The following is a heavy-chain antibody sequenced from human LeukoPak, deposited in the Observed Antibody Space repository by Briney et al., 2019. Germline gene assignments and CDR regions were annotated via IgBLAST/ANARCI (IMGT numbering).Heavy chain of an antibody. J-gene: IGHJ4*02. CDR2: INHDGSDI. Sequence: GGSLRLSCAVSGFTVSTYVRHWVRRAPGEGLVWVSRINHDGSDISYADSVKGRSTISRDNAKNTLYLQMNSLRADDTAIYYCVSDSNFKIDYWGQGTLVTVSS. CDR1: GFTVSTYV. D-gene: IGHD5-24*01. CDR3: VSDSNFKIDY. V-gene: IGHV3-74*01.